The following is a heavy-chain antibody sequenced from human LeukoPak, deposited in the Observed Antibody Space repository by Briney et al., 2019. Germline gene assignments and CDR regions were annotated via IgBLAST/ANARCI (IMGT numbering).Heavy chain of an antibody. CDR2: IKQDGSEK. Sequence: PGGSLRLSCAASGFTFGSYWMSWVRQAPGKGLEWVANIKQDGSEKYYVDSVKGRFTISRDNSKNTLYLQMNSLRAEDTAVYYCAKDKTTVTPMAFDYWGQGTLVTVSS. D-gene: IGHD4-17*01. V-gene: IGHV3-7*03. CDR1: GFTFGSYW. CDR3: AKDKTTVTPMAFDY. J-gene: IGHJ4*02.